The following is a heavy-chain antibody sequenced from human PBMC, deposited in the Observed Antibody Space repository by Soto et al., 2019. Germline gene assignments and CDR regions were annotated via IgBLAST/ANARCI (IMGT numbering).Heavy chain of an antibody. D-gene: IGHD2-21*01. CDR3: AREGLYCGGDCYDY. J-gene: IGHJ4*02. V-gene: IGHV4-59*01. Sequence: SETLSLTCTVSGGSIISYYWSWIRQPPGKGLEWIGYIYYSGSTNYNPSLKSRFTISVDTSKNQFSPKLSSVTAADTAVYYCAREGLYCGGDCYDYWGQGTLVTVSS. CDR2: IYYSGST. CDR1: GGSIISYY.